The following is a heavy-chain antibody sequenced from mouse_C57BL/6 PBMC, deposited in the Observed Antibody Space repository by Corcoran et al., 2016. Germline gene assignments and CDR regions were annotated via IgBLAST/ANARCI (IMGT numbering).Heavy chain of an antibody. J-gene: IGHJ4*01. Sequence: QIQLVQSGPELKKPGETVKISCKASGYTFTTYGMSWVKQAPGKGLKWMGWINTYSGVPTYADDFKGRFAFSLETSASTAYLQINNLKNEDTATYFCATPYYGYDDAMDYWGQGTSVTVSS. CDR2: INTYSGVP. CDR1: GYTFTTYG. V-gene: IGHV9-3*01. D-gene: IGHD2-9*01. CDR3: ATPYYGYDDAMDY.